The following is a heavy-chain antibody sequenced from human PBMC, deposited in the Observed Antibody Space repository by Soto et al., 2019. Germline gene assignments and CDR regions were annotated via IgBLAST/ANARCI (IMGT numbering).Heavy chain of an antibody. V-gene: IGHV5-51*01. D-gene: IGHD2-15*01. CDR1: GYSFTSYR. J-gene: IGHJ1*01. CDR2: IYPGDSDT. Sequence: PGQPLKLSGKGPGYSFTSYRIGRVRQMPGKGLEWMGSIYPGDSDTRNSPSFQGQVTTSAYRSTGTAFLQCRSLQASDSALFCCARPTLPGYSLRFCSRGQGTLVTVSS. CDR3: ARPTLPGYSLRFCS.